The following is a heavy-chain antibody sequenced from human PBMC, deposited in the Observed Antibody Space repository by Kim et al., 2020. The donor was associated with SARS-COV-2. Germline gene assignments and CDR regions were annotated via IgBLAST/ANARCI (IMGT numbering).Heavy chain of an antibody. CDR3: ARGWELLRAYYYYGMDV. Sequence: GGSLRLSCAASGFTFSSYAMHWVRQAPGKGLEYVSAISSNGGSTYYANSVKGRFTISRDNSKNTLYLQMGSLRAEDMAVYYCARGWELLRAYYYYGMDV. V-gene: IGHV3-64*01. D-gene: IGHD1-26*01. CDR1: GFTFSSYA. J-gene: IGHJ6*01. CDR2: ISSNGGST.